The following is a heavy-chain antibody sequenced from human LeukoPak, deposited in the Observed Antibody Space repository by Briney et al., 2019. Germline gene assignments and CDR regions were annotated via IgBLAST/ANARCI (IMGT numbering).Heavy chain of an antibody. CDR3: AGYCSSTSCQWGDYFDY. D-gene: IGHD2-2*01. Sequence: SETLSLTCTVSGGSISSYYWSWIRQPPGKGLEWIGYIYYSGSTNYNPSLKSRVTISVDTSKNQFSLKLSSVTAADTAVYYCAGYCSSTSCQWGDYFDYWGQGTLVTLSS. V-gene: IGHV4-59*01. J-gene: IGHJ4*02. CDR1: GGSISSYY. CDR2: IYYSGST.